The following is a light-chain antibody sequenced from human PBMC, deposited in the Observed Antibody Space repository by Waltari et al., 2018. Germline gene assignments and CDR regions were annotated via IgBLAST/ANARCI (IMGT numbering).Light chain of an antibody. V-gene: IGKV1-5*03. CDR2: KAS. Sequence: DIQMTQSPSTLSASVGERVTNTCRARQSISNWLAWYQQKPGKAPKLLIYKASTLESGVPSRFSGSGSGTEFTLTISSLQPDDFATYYCQQYNSYSLLTFGGGTKVEIK. CDR3: QQYNSYSLLT. J-gene: IGKJ4*01. CDR1: QSISNW.